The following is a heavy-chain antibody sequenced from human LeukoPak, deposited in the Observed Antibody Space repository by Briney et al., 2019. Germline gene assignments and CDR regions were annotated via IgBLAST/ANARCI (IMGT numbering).Heavy chain of an antibody. CDR2: IYYSGST. V-gene: IGHV4-31*03. CDR1: GGSISSGGYY. CDR3: ATSDSSGYCAL. D-gene: IGHD3-22*01. Sequence: PSETLSLTCTVSGGSISSGGYYWSWIRQHPGKGLEWIGYIYYSGSTYYNPSLKSRVTISVDTSKNQFSLKLSSVTAADTAVYYCATSDSSGYCALWGQGTLVTVSS. J-gene: IGHJ4*02.